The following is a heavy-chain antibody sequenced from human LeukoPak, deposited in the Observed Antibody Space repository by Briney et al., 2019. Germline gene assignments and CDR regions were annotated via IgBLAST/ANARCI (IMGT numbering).Heavy chain of an antibody. CDR1: GFSFSRYE. Sequence: GGSLKLSCIASGFSFSRYEMNWVRQAPGKGLKWIAYITTTGDRIQYADSVKGRFTISRDNTKNSLYLQLNSLRADDTALYYCVRDTKDYWGQGTLVTVSS. V-gene: IGHV3-48*03. D-gene: IGHD2-8*01. J-gene: IGHJ4*02. CDR3: VRDTKDY. CDR2: ITTTGDRI.